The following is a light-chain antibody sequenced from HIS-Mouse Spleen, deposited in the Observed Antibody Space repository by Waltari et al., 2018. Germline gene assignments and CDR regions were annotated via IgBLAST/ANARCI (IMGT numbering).Light chain of an antibody. Sequence: AIRMTQSQSSFSASTGDRVTITCRASQGISSYLAWYQQKPGKAPKLLIYAASTLQSGVPSRFSGSGSGTDFTLTISCLQSEDFATYYCQQYYSYPLTFGPGTKVDIK. CDR2: AAS. J-gene: IGKJ3*01. CDR1: QGISSY. V-gene: IGKV1-8*01. CDR3: QQYYSYPLT.